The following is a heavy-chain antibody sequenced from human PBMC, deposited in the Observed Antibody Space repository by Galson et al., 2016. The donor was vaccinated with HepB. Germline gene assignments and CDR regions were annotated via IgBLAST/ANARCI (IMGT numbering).Heavy chain of an antibody. CDR2: IRSKAYGGTT. Sequence: SLRLSCAASGFTFGDYAVSWFRQAPGKGLEWVGFIRSKAYGGTTEYAASVKGRFTISRDDSKSTAYLQMNSLRAEDTAVFYCARHHYRSSSRTHGFDIWGQGTMVTVSS. CDR3: ARHHYRSSSRTHGFDI. V-gene: IGHV3-49*03. J-gene: IGHJ3*02. D-gene: IGHD6-6*01. CDR1: GFTFGDYA.